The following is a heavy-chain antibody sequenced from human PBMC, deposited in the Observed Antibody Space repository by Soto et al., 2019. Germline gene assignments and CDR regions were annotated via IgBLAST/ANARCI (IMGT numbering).Heavy chain of an antibody. J-gene: IGHJ6*02. CDR3: ARGIRNYYGVDV. CDR1: GFTFSTYW. D-gene: IGHD5-18*01. CDR2: IKFDGSTT. V-gene: IGHV3-74*01. Sequence: PGGSLILSCVASGFTFSTYWMHWVRQAPRKGLVWVSRIKFDGSTTSYADSVKGRFTISRDNAKNTVYLQMNSLGGEDTGVYYCARGIRNYYGVDVWGQGTTVTV.